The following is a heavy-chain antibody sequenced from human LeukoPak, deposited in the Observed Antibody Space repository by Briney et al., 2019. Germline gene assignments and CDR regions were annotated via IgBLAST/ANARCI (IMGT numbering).Heavy chain of an antibody. CDR1: GDSISSGGYY. V-gene: IGHV4-31*03. CDR3: AREPRGGGYSFDY. D-gene: IGHD5-12*01. CDR2: IYYSGST. J-gene: IGHJ4*02. Sequence: SETLSLTCTVSGDSISSGGYYWSWIRQHPGKGLEWIGYIYYSGSTFYNPSLKSRVTIAVDTSKNQFSLRLSSVTAADTAVYYCAREPRGGGYSFDYWGQGTLVTVSS.